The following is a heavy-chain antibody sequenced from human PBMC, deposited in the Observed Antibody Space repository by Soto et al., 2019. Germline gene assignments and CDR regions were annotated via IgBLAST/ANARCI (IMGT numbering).Heavy chain of an antibody. D-gene: IGHD1-26*01. CDR1: GFTFSSYA. V-gene: IGHV3-23*01. CDR3: AKGYYVPFDY. Sequence: GGSLRLSCAASGFTFSSYAMTWVRQAPGKGLEWVSAISGSGATTNYADSVKGRFTISRDNSKNTLYLQMNSLRAEDTAVYYCAKGYYVPFDYWGQGTLVTVSS. J-gene: IGHJ4*02. CDR2: ISGSGATT.